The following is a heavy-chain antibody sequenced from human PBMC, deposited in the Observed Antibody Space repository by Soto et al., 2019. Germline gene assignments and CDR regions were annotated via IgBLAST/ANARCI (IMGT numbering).Heavy chain of an antibody. J-gene: IGHJ4*02. Sequence: QVQLQQWGAGLLKPSETLSLTCAVYGGSFSGYYWSWIRQPPGKGLEWIGEINHSGSTNYNPSLKSRVTISVDTSKNQFSLKLSSVTAADTAVYYCARRPKDYRKEGYFDYWGQGTLVTVSS. D-gene: IGHD4-4*01. V-gene: IGHV4-34*01. CDR3: ARRPKDYRKEGYFDY. CDR2: INHSGST. CDR1: GGSFSGYY.